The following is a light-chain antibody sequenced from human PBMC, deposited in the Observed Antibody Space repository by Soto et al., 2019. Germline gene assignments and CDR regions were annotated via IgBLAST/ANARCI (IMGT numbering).Light chain of an antibody. V-gene: IGKV3-15*01. CDR3: QQYHDWPPIT. J-gene: IGKJ5*01. CDR1: QSVINN. Sequence: IVMTQSPGTLSVSPGERVTLSCRASQSVINNLAWYQQKPGRAPRLLIYGASTRATGIPARFSGSGSGTEFTLTISSLQSEDFVVYYCQQYHDWPPITFGQGTRLEIK. CDR2: GAS.